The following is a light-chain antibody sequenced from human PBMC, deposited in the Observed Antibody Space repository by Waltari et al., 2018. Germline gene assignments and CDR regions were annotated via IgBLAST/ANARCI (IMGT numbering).Light chain of an antibody. CDR1: QGITTY. Sequence: DIQMSQSPYSQSASVGDRVTITCRASQGITTYLNWYQQKPGKAPKLLIYYANSLADGAPSRFSGSGFGTEFTLTISSLQPEDFATYYCQQGDSNPFTFGPGTKLDIK. V-gene: IGKV1-39*01. J-gene: IGKJ3*01. CDR3: QQGDSNPFT. CDR2: YAN.